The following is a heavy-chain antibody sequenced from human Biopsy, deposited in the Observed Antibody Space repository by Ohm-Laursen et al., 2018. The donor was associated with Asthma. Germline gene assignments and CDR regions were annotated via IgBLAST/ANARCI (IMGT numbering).Heavy chain of an antibody. D-gene: IGHD5-24*01. J-gene: IGHJ4*02. CDR1: GFTVSRDH. CDR3: AKESRRDGYNRRNYYFDY. Sequence: SLRLSCAASGFTVSRDHMFWVRQAPGKGLEWVSVIYSGGTSHTADSVRGRFTISRDFSKNTLHLQMHSLRVEDTAVYYCAKESRRDGYNRRNYYFDYWGQGTLVTVSS. CDR2: IYSGGTS. V-gene: IGHV3-53*01.